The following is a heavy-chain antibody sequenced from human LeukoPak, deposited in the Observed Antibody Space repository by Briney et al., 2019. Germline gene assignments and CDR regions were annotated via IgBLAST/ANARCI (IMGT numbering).Heavy chain of an antibody. J-gene: IGHJ3*02. CDR3: ARGVRRLWFGEPTGAFDI. CDR1: GFTFSSYA. CDR2: ISYDGSNK. Sequence: PGGSLRLSCAASGFTFSSYAMHWVRQAPGRGLEWVAVISYDGSNKYYADSVKGRFTISRDNSKNTLYLQMKSLRAEDTAVYYCARGVRRLWFGEPTGAFDIWGQGTMVTVSS. D-gene: IGHD3-10*01. V-gene: IGHV3-30*04.